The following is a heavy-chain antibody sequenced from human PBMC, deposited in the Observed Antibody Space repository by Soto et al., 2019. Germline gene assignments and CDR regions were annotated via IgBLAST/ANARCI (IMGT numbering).Heavy chain of an antibody. CDR3: ARETYYDFWSGPYYGMDV. J-gene: IGHJ6*02. CDR2: ISYDGSNE. Sequence: PGGSLRLSCAVSGFTFSSYGMHWVRQAPGKGLEWVAHISYDGSNEHYVDSVKGRFTISRDNSKNTLYLQMNSLRAEDTAVYYCARETYYDFWSGPYYGMDVWGQGTLVTVSS. CDR1: GFTFSSYG. D-gene: IGHD3-3*01. V-gene: IGHV3-30*03.